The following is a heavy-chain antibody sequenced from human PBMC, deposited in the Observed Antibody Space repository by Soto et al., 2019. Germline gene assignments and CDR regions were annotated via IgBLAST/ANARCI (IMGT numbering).Heavy chain of an antibody. Sequence: SETLSLTCTVSGGSISSSIYFWGWIRQPPGKGLEWIGSIYYSGGTYYNPSLKSRVTISVDTSKNQFSLKLSSVTAADTAVYYCARWWSGSRQGFDPWGQGTLVTVSS. CDR1: GGSISSSIYF. V-gene: IGHV4-39*07. CDR2: IYYSGGT. J-gene: IGHJ5*02. D-gene: IGHD3-3*01. CDR3: ARWWSGSRQGFDP.